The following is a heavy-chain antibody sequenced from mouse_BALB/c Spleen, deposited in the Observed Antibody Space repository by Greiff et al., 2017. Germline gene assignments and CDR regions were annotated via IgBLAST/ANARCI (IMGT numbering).Heavy chain of an antibody. D-gene: IGHD2-1*01. J-gene: IGHJ3*01. CDR3: ARPYGNYDEGFAY. V-gene: IGHV5-9-4*01. CDR1: GFTFSSYA. Sequence: VQLKESGGGLVKPGGSLKLSCAASGFTFSSYAMSWVRQSPEKRLEWVAEISSGGSYTYYPDTVTGRFTISRDNAKNTLYLEMSSLRSEDTAMYYCARPYGNYDEGFAYWGQGTLVTVSA. CDR2: ISSGGSYT.